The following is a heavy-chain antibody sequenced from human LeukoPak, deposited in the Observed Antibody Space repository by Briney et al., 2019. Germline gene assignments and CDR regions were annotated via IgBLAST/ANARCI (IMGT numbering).Heavy chain of an antibody. CDR2: IIPIFGTA. CDR1: GYTFTSYA. Sequence: GASVKVSCKASGYTFTSYAISWVRQAPGQGLEWMGGIIPIFGTANYAQKFQGRVTITADESTSTAYMELSSLRSEDTAVYYCAKYCSSTSCHFGLDYWGQGTLVTVSS. V-gene: IGHV1-69*13. J-gene: IGHJ4*02. D-gene: IGHD2-2*01. CDR3: AKYCSSTSCHFGLDY.